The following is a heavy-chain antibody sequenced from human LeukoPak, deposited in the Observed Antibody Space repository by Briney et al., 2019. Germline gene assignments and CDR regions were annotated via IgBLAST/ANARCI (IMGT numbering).Heavy chain of an antibody. Sequence: ASVRVSCKASGYIFTGNYMYWVRQAPGQWLEWMGRINPNSGGTNYAQKFHGRVTTTRDTSISTAYMELSRLRSDDTAVYYCARGAQERRGMDVWGQGTTVTVSS. J-gene: IGHJ6*02. CDR3: ARGAQERRGMDV. V-gene: IGHV1-2*06. CDR2: INPNSGGT. CDR1: GYIFTGNY.